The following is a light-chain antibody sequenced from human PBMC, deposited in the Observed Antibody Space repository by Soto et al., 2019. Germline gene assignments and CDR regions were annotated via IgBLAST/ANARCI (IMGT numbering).Light chain of an antibody. CDR2: AAS. J-gene: IGKJ5*01. V-gene: IGKV1-39*01. CDR1: QRISYY. CDR3: QQSYSTPFT. Sequence: DIQMTQSPSSLSASVGDRVTITCRASQRISYYLNWFQQKPGRAPKLLIYAASSLEAGVPSRYSGSGSGTDFTLTISSLQPEDFATYYCQQSYSTPFTFGQGPRLEIK.